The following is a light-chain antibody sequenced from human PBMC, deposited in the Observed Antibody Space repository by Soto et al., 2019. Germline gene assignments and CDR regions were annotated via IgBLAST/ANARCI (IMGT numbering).Light chain of an antibody. CDR1: QSLLHSNGYNY. Sequence: DIVMTQSPLSLPVTPGEPASISCRSSQSLLHSNGYNYLDWYLQKPGQSPQLLIYLGSNRASGVPDRFSGIGSGTDFTLKISRVAAEDVGVYYCMQALQTPPTFGQGTKVEIK. CDR2: LGS. CDR3: MQALQTPPT. J-gene: IGKJ1*01. V-gene: IGKV2-28*01.